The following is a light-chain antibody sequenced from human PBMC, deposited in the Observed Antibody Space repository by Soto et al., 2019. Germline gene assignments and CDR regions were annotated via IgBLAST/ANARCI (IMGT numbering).Light chain of an antibody. CDR2: AAS. J-gene: IGKJ1*01. CDR3: QQYYSYPRT. V-gene: IGKV1-8*01. CDR1: QGISSY. Sequence: AIRMTQSPSSLSASTGDRVTITCRASQGISSYLAWYQQKPGKAPKLLIYAASTLQSGVPSRFSGSGSGTDFTLTISCLQSEDFAPYYCQQYYSYPRTFGQGNKVEIK.